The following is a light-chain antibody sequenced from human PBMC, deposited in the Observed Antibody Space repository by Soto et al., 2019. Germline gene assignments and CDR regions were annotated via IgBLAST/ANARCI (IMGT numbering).Light chain of an antibody. CDR1: QSISNSY. Sequence: EILLTQSPGTLSLSPGERATLSCRASQSISNSYLAWYQQKPGQAPRILIYGASSRDTGIPDRFSGSGSVTDFTLTISRLEPEDFSVYFCQQYGSLPRTFGQGTKVDIK. CDR3: QQYGSLPRT. CDR2: GAS. J-gene: IGKJ1*01. V-gene: IGKV3-20*01.